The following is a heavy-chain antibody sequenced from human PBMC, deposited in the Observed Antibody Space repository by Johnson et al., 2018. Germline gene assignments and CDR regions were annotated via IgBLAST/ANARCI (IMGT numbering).Heavy chain of an antibody. D-gene: IGHD2-2*01. Sequence: QVQLVQSGAEVKKPGSSVKVSCKASGGTFSSYAISWVRQAPGQGLEWMGGIIPIFGTANYAQKFQGRVTITAAESTTTAYLGLSSLRSEDTAVYYCAQGTEKAAAAMGYWGQGTLVTGSS. CDR1: GGTFSSYA. CDR3: AQGTEKAAAAMGY. V-gene: IGHV1-69*12. J-gene: IGHJ4*02. CDR2: IIPIFGTA.